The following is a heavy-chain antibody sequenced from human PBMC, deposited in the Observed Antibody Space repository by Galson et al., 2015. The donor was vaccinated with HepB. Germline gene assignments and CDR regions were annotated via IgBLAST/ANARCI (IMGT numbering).Heavy chain of an antibody. CDR3: ARIKGTTVDY. J-gene: IGHJ4*02. Sequence: PALVKPTQTLTLTCTFSGFSLGTIGMCVSWIRQPPGKALEWLARIDWDDDKYYSISLRTRLTISKDTSKNQVVLTMSNMDPVDTGTYYCARIKGTTVDYWGQGTLVTVSS. CDR2: IDWDDDK. CDR1: GFSLGTIGMC. V-gene: IGHV2-70*11. D-gene: IGHD4-17*01.